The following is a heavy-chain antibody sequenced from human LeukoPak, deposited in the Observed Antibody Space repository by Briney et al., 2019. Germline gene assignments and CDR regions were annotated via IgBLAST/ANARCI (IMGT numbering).Heavy chain of an antibody. CDR3: AREESLPFFDY. CDR1: GFTFSSYA. CDR2: ISCDGSNK. D-gene: IGHD2-15*01. Sequence: GGSLRLSCAASGFTFSSYAMHWVRQAPGKGLEWVAVISCDGSNKYYADSVKGRFTISRDNSKNTLYLQMNSLRAEDTAVYYCAREESLPFFDYWGQGTLVTVSS. V-gene: IGHV3-30-3*01. J-gene: IGHJ4*02.